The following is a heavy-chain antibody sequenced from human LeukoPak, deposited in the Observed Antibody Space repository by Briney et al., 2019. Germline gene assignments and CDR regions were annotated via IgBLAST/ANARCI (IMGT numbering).Heavy chain of an antibody. CDR1: GFTFSSYA. J-gene: IGHJ4*02. Sequence: GGSLRLSCAASGFTFSSYAMHWVRQAPGKGLEWVAVISYDGSNKYYANSVKGRFTISRDNSKNTLYLQMNSLRAEDTAVYYCARGRDYYGSGRRFDYWGQGTLVTVSS. CDR2: ISYDGSNK. V-gene: IGHV3-30*04. CDR3: ARGRDYYGSGRRFDY. D-gene: IGHD3-10*01.